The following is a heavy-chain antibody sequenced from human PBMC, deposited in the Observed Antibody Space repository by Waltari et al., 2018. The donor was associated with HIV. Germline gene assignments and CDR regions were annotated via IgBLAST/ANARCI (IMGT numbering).Heavy chain of an antibody. D-gene: IGHD5-18*01. Sequence: QVQLVESGGGVVQPGRSLRLSCVASGFTFNNYPMHWVRQAPGKGLEWLAVISNDGNDKNYADSVWGRFTISRDHSKKTLYLQMNSLRDGDTAVYFCARARQLISNTDVGYRYDYPLDYWG. CDR1: GFTFNNYP. CDR2: ISNDGNDK. V-gene: IGHV3-30*07. CDR3: ARARQLISNTDVGYRYDYPLDY. J-gene: IGHJ4*01.